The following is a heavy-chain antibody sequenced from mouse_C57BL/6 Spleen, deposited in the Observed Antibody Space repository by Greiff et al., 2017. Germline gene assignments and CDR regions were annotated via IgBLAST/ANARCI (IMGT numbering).Heavy chain of an antibody. CDR1: GYTFTDHT. CDR3: TREGYDYGNYFDY. CDR2: IYPRDGST. Sequence: VQLQQSDAELVKPGASVKLSCKVSGYTFTDHTIHWMKQRPEQGLEWIGYIYPRDGSTKYNEKFKGKATLTADKSSSTAYMQLNSLTSEDSAVYFCTREGYDYGNYFDYWGQGTTLTVSS. J-gene: IGHJ2*01. D-gene: IGHD2-4*01. V-gene: IGHV1-78*01.